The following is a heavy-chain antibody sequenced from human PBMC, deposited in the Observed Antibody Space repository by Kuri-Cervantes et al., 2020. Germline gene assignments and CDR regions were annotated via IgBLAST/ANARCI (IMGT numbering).Heavy chain of an antibody. J-gene: IGHJ4*02. CDR2: INAGNGNT. CDR1: GYTFTSYA. D-gene: IGHD3-10*01. CDR3: ARIYYGSGSYSYFDY. V-gene: IGHV1-3*01. Sequence: ASVKVSCKASGYTFTSYAMHWVRQAPGQRLEWMGWINAGNGNTKYSQKFQGRVTITRDTSASTAYMELSSLRSEDTAVYYCARIYYGSGSYSYFDYWGQGTLVTVSS.